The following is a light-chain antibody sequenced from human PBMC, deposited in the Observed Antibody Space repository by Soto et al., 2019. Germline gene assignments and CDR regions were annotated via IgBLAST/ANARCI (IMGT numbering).Light chain of an antibody. V-gene: IGLV2-23*01. CDR3: CSYAGSATLYV. J-gene: IGLJ1*01. CDR2: EGS. CDR1: SSDVGSYNF. Sequence: QSVLTQPVSVSGSPGQSITISCTGTSSDVGSYNFVSWYQQHPGKAPKLMIYEGSKRPSGVSSRFSGSKSGNTASLTISGLLAEDEADYHCCSYAGSATLYVFGTGTKVTVL.